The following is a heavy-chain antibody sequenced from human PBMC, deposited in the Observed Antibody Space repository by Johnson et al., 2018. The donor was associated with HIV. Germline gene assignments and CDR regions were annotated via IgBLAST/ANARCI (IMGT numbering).Heavy chain of an antibody. Sequence: VQLVESGGGVVQPGRSLRLSCAASGFTFSSFGMHWVRQAPGKGLEWVAVVSDHGRTTYFADSVKGRFTISRDNSKNSLYLQMNSLRAEDTAVYYCARQLGSDAFDIWGQGTMVTVSS. D-gene: IGHD7-27*01. CDR2: VSDHGRTT. CDR3: ARQLGSDAFDI. CDR1: GFTFSSFG. V-gene: IGHV3-30*03. J-gene: IGHJ3*02.